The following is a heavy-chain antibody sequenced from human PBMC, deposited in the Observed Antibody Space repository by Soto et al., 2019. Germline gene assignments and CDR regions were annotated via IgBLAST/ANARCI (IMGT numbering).Heavy chain of an antibody. CDR1: GFTFSSYA. CDR3: ASFPEMATINPPFDY. V-gene: IGHV3-30-3*01. J-gene: IGHJ4*02. D-gene: IGHD5-12*01. Sequence: GGSLRLSCVASGFTFSSYAMHWVRQAPGKGLEWVAVISYDGSNKYYADSVKGRFTISRDNSKNTLYLQMNSLRAEDTAVYYCASFPEMATINPPFDYWGQGTLVTVSS. CDR2: ISYDGSNK.